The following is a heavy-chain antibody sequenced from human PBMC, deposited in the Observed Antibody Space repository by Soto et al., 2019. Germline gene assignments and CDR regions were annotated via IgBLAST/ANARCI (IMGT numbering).Heavy chain of an antibody. CDR2: IYTSGST. Sequence: ETLSLGCTVSGGSISSYYWSWIRQPAGKGLEWIGRIYTSGSTNYNPSLKSRVTMSVDTSKNQFSLKLSSVTAADTAVYYCARVSLHCSSTSCYKSAYYGMDVWGQGTTVTVSS. J-gene: IGHJ6*02. CDR1: GGSISSYY. V-gene: IGHV4-4*07. D-gene: IGHD2-2*02. CDR3: ARVSLHCSSTSCYKSAYYGMDV.